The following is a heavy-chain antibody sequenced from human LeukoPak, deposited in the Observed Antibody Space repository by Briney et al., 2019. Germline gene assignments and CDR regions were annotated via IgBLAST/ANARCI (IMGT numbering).Heavy chain of an antibody. V-gene: IGHV3-21*01. CDR3: AKSSSSGWDYYFDY. D-gene: IGHD6-19*01. CDR1: GFTFSSYG. CDR2: VDTSGSYI. Sequence: GTLRLSCAASGFTFSSYGMNWVRQAPGKGLEWVSSVDTSGSYIYNADSVKGRFTISRDNAKNSLYLQMNSLRAEDTAVYYCAKSSSSGWDYYFDYWGQGTLVTVSS. J-gene: IGHJ4*02.